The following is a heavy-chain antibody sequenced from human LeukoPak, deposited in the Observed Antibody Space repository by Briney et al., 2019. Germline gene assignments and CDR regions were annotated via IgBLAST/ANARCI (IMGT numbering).Heavy chain of an antibody. V-gene: IGHV1-46*01. D-gene: IGHD4-17*01. Sequence: ASVKVSCKASGYTFTSYYMHWVRQAPGQGLEWMGIINPSGGSTSYAQKFQGRVTMTRDTSITTAYMELSSLRSADTAVYYCVRIYYGPDYWGQGTLVTVSS. J-gene: IGHJ4*02. CDR3: VRIYYGPDY. CDR2: INPSGGST. CDR1: GYTFTSYY.